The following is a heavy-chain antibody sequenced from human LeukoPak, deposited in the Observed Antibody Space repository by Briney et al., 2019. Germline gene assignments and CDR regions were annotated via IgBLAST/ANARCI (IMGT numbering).Heavy chain of an antibody. V-gene: IGHV4-34*01. Sequence: PSETLSLTCAVYGGSFSRYYWTWIRQPPGKGLEWIGEINHSGSTNYNPSLKSRVTISVDTSKNQFSLKLSSVTAADTAVYYCARRKRWLQERYFDYWGQGTLVTVSS. CDR1: GGSFSRYY. D-gene: IGHD5-24*01. CDR2: INHSGST. CDR3: ARRKRWLQERYFDY. J-gene: IGHJ4*02.